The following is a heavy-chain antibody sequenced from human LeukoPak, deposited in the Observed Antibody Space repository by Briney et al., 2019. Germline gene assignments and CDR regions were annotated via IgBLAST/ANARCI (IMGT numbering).Heavy chain of an antibody. CDR1: GFTFSSYS. D-gene: IGHD5-18*01. CDR2: ISSSSSYI. V-gene: IGHV3-21*04. Sequence: PGGSLRLSCAASGFTFSSYSMNWVRQAPGKGLEWVSSISSSSSYIYYADSVKGRFTISRDNSKNTLYLQMNSLRAEDTAVYYCAREGWGYSYEYWGQGTLVTVSS. J-gene: IGHJ4*02. CDR3: AREGWGYSYEY.